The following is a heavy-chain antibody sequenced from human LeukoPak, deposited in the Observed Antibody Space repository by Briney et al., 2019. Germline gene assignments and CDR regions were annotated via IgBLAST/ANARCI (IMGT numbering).Heavy chain of an antibody. CDR2: IYYSGST. V-gene: IGHV4-31*03. CDR3: AGALVWQWLVNRHFDY. J-gene: IGHJ4*02. Sequence: SQTLSLTCTVSGGSISSGGYYWSWIRQHPGKGLEWIGYIYYSGSTYYNPSLKSRVTISVDTSKNQFSLKLSSVTAADTAVYYCAGALVWQWLVNRHFDYWGQGTLVTVSS. CDR1: GGSISSGGYY. D-gene: IGHD6-19*01.